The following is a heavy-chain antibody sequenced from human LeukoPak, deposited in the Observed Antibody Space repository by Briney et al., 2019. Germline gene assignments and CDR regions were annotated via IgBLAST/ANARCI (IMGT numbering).Heavy chain of an antibody. CDR2: IYYSGST. V-gene: IGHV4-59*01. CDR3: ARSERYCSGGSCYPYWYFDL. Sequence: PSETLSLTCTVSGGSISSYYWSWIRQPPGKGLEWIGYIYYSGSTNYNPSLKSRVTISVDTSKNQFSLKLSSVTAADTAVYYCARSERYCSGGSCYPYWYFDLWGRGTLVTVSS. CDR1: GGSISSYY. D-gene: IGHD2-15*01. J-gene: IGHJ2*01.